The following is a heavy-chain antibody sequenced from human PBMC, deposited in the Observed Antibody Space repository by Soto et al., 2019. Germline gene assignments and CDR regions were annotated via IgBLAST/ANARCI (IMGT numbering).Heavy chain of an antibody. D-gene: IGHD3-3*01. Sequence: ASVKVSCKASGYTFTSYYMHWVRQAPGQGLEWMGIINPSGGSTSYAQKFQGRVTMTRDTSTSTVYMELSSLRSEDTAVYYCAIRKEFWSAYYTERNYYYYGMDVWGQGTTVTVSS. V-gene: IGHV1-46*01. CDR3: AIRKEFWSAYYTERNYYYYGMDV. J-gene: IGHJ6*02. CDR1: GYTFTSYY. CDR2: INPSGGST.